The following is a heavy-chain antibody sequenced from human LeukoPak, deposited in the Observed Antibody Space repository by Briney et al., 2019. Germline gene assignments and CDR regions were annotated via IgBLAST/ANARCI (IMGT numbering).Heavy chain of an antibody. D-gene: IGHD5-18*01. Sequence: PGGSLRLSCAASGFTFDDYAMHWVRQAPGKGLEWVSGISWNSGSIGYADSVKGRFTISRDDARNSLFLQMNTLRPGDTALYYCAKDRDPPYVGNSYGFASDYWGQGTLVTVSS. CDR3: AKDRDPPYVGNSYGFASDY. J-gene: IGHJ4*02. V-gene: IGHV3-9*01. CDR2: ISWNSGSI. CDR1: GFTFDDYA.